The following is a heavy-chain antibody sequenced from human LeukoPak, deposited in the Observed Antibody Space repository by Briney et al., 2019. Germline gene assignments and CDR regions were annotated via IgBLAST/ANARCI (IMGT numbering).Heavy chain of an antibody. Sequence: GGSLRLSCAASGFTFSNYWMHWVRQAPGKGLVWVSDINHDGTGTYYADSVKGRFTISRDNAKNTVDLQMNGLRAEDTTVYYCPPVSEYRGQGTLVTVSS. CDR1: GFTFSNYW. CDR3: PPVSEY. J-gene: IGHJ4*02. V-gene: IGHV3-74*01. CDR2: INHDGTGT.